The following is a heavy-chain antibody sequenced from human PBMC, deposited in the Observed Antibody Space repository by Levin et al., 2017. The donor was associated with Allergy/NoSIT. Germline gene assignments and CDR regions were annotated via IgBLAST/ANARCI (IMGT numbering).Heavy chain of an antibody. CDR2: IYSDESNT. CDR3: ARGWYYGMDV. J-gene: IGHJ6*02. D-gene: IGHD6-19*01. V-gene: IGHV3-74*01. Sequence: PGGSLRLPCAASGFTFNGFWMHWVRQVPGKGLVWVSRIYSDESNTAYADSVKGRFTISRDNAKNTLFLQMNSLRAEDTAVYYCARGWYYGMDVWGQGTTVTVSS. CDR1: GFTFNGFW.